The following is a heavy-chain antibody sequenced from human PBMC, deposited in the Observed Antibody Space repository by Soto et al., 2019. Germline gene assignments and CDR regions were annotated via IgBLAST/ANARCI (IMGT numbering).Heavy chain of an antibody. CDR2: IYFSGST. CDR3: ARERTGDPTFFDY. CDR1: GGSVRSGSYY. Sequence: SETLSLTCSVSGGSVRSGSYYWSWIRQPPGKGLEWIGYIYFSGSTDYNPSLKSRVTISVDTSKNQFSLKLSSLTAADTAVYYCARERTGDPTFFDYWGQGTLVTVSS. J-gene: IGHJ4*02. V-gene: IGHV4-61*01. D-gene: IGHD1-1*01.